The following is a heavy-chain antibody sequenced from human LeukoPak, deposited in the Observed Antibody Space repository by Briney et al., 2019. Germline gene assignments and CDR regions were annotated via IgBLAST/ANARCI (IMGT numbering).Heavy chain of an antibody. D-gene: IGHD3-3*01. CDR3: ARPYYDIWSAYVY. CDR1: GFTFSSYA. CDR2: VSKGGGSR. Sequence: GGSLRLSCAASGFTFSSYAMKWVRQAPGKGLEYVSAVSKGGGSRHYANSVKGTLTIFRDNSKNTLYLQMGSLRAEDMAVYYCARPYYDIWSAYVYWGQGTLVTVSS. V-gene: IGHV3-64*01. J-gene: IGHJ4*02.